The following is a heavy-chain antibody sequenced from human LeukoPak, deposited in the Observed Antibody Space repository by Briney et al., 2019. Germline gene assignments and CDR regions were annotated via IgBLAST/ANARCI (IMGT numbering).Heavy chain of an antibody. CDR2: ISGTGDKT. CDR1: GLTFNNFA. J-gene: IGHJ4*02. V-gene: IGHV3-23*01. D-gene: IGHD4/OR15-4a*01. CDR3: AKGHSDYGTGFDC. Sequence: AGGSLILSCAASGLTFNNFAMSWVRQAPGKGLESVLVISGTGDKTYYADSVKGRFTISRDNSQNTLYLQMNSLRAEDTAVYYCAKGHSDYGTGFDCWGQGTLVTVAS.